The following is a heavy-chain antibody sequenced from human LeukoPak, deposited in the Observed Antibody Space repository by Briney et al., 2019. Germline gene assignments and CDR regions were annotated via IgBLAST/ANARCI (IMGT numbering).Heavy chain of an antibody. Sequence: SETLSLTCTVPGGSISSGSYYWSWIRQPAGKGLEWIGRIYISGSTNYNPSLKSRVTMSVDTSKNQFSLKLSSVTAADTAVYYCARDRGTWNDDGFDYWGQGTLVTVSS. J-gene: IGHJ4*02. CDR2: IYISGST. CDR3: ARDRGTWNDDGFDY. CDR1: GGSISSGSYY. D-gene: IGHD1-1*01. V-gene: IGHV4-61*02.